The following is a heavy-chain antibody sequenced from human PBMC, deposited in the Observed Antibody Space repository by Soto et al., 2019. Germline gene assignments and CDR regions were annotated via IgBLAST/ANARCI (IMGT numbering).Heavy chain of an antibody. J-gene: IGHJ4*02. CDR3: ARDRVPKRSGYFPFDY. D-gene: IGHD3-3*01. CDR2: ISTFNGKT. CDR1: GYTFISYG. Sequence: QGQLVQSGAEVKKPGASVKVSCKASGYTFISYGISWVRQAPGQGLEWMGWISTFNGKTNYAQNVQCRVTMNTDTSTTTSYMELRSLTSDETAVYCCARDRVPKRSGYFPFDYWGQGTLVTVSS. V-gene: IGHV1-18*01.